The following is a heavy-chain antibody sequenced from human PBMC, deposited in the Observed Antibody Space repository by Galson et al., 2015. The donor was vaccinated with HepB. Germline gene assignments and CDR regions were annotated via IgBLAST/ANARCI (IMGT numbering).Heavy chain of an antibody. D-gene: IGHD2-15*01. V-gene: IGHV3-74*01. Sequence: SLRLSCAASGFTFSSYWMHWVRQAPGKGLVWVSRINSDGSSTSYADSVKGRFTISRDNAKNTLYLQMNSLRAEDTAVYYCARVDGCSGGSCYSATLGDYWGQGTLVTVSS. CDR3: ARVDGCSGGSCYSATLGDY. CDR1: GFTFSSYW. J-gene: IGHJ4*02. CDR2: INSDGSST.